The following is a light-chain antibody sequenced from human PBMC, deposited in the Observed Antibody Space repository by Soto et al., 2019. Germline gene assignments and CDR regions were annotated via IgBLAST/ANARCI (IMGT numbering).Light chain of an antibody. J-gene: IGKJ2*01. CDR1: QSVSSN. CDR3: QQYESWPPLFT. V-gene: IGKV3-15*01. CDR2: GAS. Sequence: EIVLTQSPGTLSLSPGERATLSCRAGQSVSSNLAWYQQKPGQAPSLFIFGASVRATGVPDRFSGSGSGTEFTLSISNLQSEDSAVYYCQQYESWPPLFTFGQGTKVDI.